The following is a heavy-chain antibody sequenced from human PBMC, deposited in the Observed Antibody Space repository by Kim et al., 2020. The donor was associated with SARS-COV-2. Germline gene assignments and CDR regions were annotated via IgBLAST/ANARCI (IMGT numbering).Heavy chain of an antibody. CDR1: GFTFSSYS. CDR2: ISSSSSTI. D-gene: IGHD3-16*01. V-gene: IGHV3-48*04. J-gene: IGHJ6*02. CDR3: ATTQQRGLYFLSFYDYGMDV. Sequence: GGSLRLSCAASGFTFSSYSMNWVRQAPGKGLEWVSYISSSSSTIYYADSVKGQFTISRDNAKNSQYLQMNSLRAEDTAVYYCATTQQRGLYFLSFYDYGMDVWGQGTTVTVSS.